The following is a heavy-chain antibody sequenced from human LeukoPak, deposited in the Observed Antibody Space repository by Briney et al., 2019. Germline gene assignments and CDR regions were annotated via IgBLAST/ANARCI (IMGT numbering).Heavy chain of an antibody. CDR2: IKQDGSEK. Sequence: PGGSLRLSCAASGFTFSSYWMSWVRQAPGKGLEWVANIKQDGSEKYYVDSVKGRFTISKDNAKNSLYLQMNSLRAEDTAVYYCARDSFNDRHKFGMSDYWGQGTLVTVSS. J-gene: IGHJ4*02. CDR3: ARDSFNDRHKFGMSDY. D-gene: IGHD1-1*01. V-gene: IGHV3-7*01. CDR1: GFTFSSYW.